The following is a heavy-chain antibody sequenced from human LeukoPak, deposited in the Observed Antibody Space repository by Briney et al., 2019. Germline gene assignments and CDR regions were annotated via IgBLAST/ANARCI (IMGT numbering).Heavy chain of an antibody. J-gene: IGHJ4*02. Sequence: SGTLSLTCAVSGCSISSSNWWSWVRQPPGKGLEWIGEIYHSGSTNYNPSLKSRVTTSVDKSKNQFSLKLSSVTAADTAVYYCARYCSSTSCYAAFDYWGQGTLVTVSS. CDR1: GCSISSSNW. CDR2: IYHSGST. CDR3: ARYCSSTSCYAAFDY. V-gene: IGHV4-4*02. D-gene: IGHD2-2*01.